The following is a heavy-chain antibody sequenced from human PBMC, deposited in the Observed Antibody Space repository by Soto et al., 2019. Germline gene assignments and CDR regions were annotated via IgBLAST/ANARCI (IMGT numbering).Heavy chain of an antibody. CDR1: GYTFTSYA. CDR3: ARVRGWTVDY. V-gene: IGHV1-3*01. Sequence: ASVKVSCKASGYTFTSYAMHWVRQAPGQRLEWMGWINAGNGYTKYSQKFQDRVAITRDTSASTAYMELSSLRPEDTAVYYCARVRGWTVDYWGQGTLVTLSS. J-gene: IGHJ4*02. D-gene: IGHD6-19*01. CDR2: INAGNGYT.